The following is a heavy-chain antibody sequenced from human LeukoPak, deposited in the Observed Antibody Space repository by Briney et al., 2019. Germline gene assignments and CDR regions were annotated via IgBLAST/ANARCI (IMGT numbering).Heavy chain of an antibody. CDR3: ARGRYCRSTSCYHYYHFGMDV. J-gene: IGHJ6*04. CDR1: GYAVTSSG. CDR2: ISGYNGNT. Sequence: GASEKLSLKSSGYAVTSSGISWVRHGPGQPLGRMGWISGYNGNTYYAQRVQRRVTITTDTSTSTAYIELRSVISDDSALYYCARGRYCRSTSCYHYYHFGMDVWGRGTTVTVSS. D-gene: IGHD2-2*01. V-gene: IGHV1-18*01.